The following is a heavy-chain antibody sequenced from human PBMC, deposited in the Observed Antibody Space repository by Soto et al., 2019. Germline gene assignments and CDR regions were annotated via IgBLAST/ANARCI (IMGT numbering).Heavy chain of an antibody. CDR1: GGTFSSYA. CDR2: IIPIFGTA. D-gene: IGHD5-12*01. V-gene: IGHV1-69*01. Sequence: QVQLVQSGAEVKKPGSSVKVSRKASGGTFSSYAISWVRQAPGQGLEWMGGIIPIFGTANYAQKFQGRVTITADESTSTAYMELSSLRSEDTAVYYCAREAEGRGYDRARFDYWGQGTLVTVSS. CDR3: AREAEGRGYDRARFDY. J-gene: IGHJ4*02.